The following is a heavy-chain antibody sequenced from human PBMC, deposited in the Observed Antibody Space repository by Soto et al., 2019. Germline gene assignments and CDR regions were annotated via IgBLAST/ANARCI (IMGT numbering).Heavy chain of an antibody. CDR1: GFTFSSYS. CDR2: ISSGSSYI. J-gene: IGHJ6*02. D-gene: IGHD3-10*01. CDR3: ARSSGGSGKLWNYYGMDV. Sequence: EVQLVKSGGGLVKTGGSLRLSCAASGFTFSSYSMNWVRQAPGKGLEWVSSISSGSSYIYYADSVKGRFTISRDNAKNSRYLQMNSLRAEDTAVYYCARSSGGSGKLWNYYGMDVWGQGTTVTVSS. V-gene: IGHV3-21*06.